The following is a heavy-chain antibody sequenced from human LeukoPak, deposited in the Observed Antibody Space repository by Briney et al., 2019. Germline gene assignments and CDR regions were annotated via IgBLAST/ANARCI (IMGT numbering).Heavy chain of an antibody. D-gene: IGHD5-18*01. CDR2: IFYAGST. J-gene: IGHJ4*02. Sequence: SETLSLTCTVSGGSIRSYYWSWIRRPPGKGLEWIGYIFYAGSTTYNPSLKSRVTISIDTSKNQFSLKLNSVTAADTAVYYCASGERGYSYGPLDYWGQGILVTVSS. CDR1: GGSIRSYY. V-gene: IGHV4-59*08. CDR3: ASGERGYSYGPLDY.